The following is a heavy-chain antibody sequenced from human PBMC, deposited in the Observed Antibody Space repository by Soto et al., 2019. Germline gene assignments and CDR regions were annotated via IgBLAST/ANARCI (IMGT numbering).Heavy chain of an antibody. V-gene: IGHV1-69*12. D-gene: IGHD2-15*01. CDR3: ARESRYCSGGSCYFLPGIDY. Sequence: QVQLVQSGAEGKKPGSSVKVSCKASGGTFSSYAISWVRRAPGQGLEWMGGIIPIFGTANYAQKFQGRVTITADESTSTAYMELSSLRSEDTAVYYCARESRYCSGGSCYFLPGIDYWGQGTLVTVSS. CDR1: GGTFSSYA. CDR2: IIPIFGTA. J-gene: IGHJ4*02.